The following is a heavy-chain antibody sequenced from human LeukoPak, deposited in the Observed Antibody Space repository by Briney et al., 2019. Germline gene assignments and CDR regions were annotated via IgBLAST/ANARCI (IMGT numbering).Heavy chain of an antibody. J-gene: IGHJ4*02. CDR1: GFTFSSYG. CDR3: ARGSSSWYEGVDY. V-gene: IGHV3-23*01. D-gene: IGHD6-13*01. CDR2: ISGSGGST. Sequence: SGGSLRLSCAASGFTFSSYGMSWVRQAPGKGLEWVSAISGSGGSTYYADSVKGRFTISRDNAKNSLYLQMNSLRAEDTAVYYCARGSSSWYEGVDYWGQGTLVTVSS.